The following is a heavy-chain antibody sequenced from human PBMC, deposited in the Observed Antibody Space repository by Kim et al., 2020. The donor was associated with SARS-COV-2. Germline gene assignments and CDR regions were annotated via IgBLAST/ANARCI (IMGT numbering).Heavy chain of an antibody. CDR2: INHSGST. CDR3: ARGIDTAMVTSGFDY. CDR1: GGSFSGYY. Sequence: SETLSLTCAVYGGSFSGYYWSWIRQPPGKGLEWIGEINHSGSTNYNPSLKSRVTISVDTSKNQFSLKLSSVTAADTAVYYCARGIDTAMVTSGFDYWRQG. D-gene: IGHD5-18*01. J-gene: IGHJ4*02. V-gene: IGHV4-34*01.